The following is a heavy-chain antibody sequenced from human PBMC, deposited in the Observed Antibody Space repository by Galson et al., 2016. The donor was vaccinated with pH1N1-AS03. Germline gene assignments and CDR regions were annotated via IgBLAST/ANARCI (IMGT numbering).Heavy chain of an antibody. CDR1: GFTFSTYG. CDR2: ISYDGTNK. V-gene: IGHV3-30*18. D-gene: IGHD5-12*01. J-gene: IGHJ4*02. Sequence: SLRLSCAASGFTFSTYGMHWVRQAPGKGLECVAIISYDGTNKYYADSVQGRFTISRDNSKNTLYLQMNSLGPEDTAVYYCAKTRKRGYSGYSFFEGPLDYWGQGTLVTVSS. CDR3: AKTRKRGYSGYSFFEGPLDY.